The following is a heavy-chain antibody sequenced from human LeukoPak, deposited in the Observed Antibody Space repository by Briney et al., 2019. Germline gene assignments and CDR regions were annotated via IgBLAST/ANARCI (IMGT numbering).Heavy chain of an antibody. J-gene: IGHJ4*02. D-gene: IGHD2-2*01. CDR1: GGSFSNYY. CDR3: ARMVPDCSSTSCYSPFDY. CDR2: INHSGST. V-gene: IGHV4-34*01. Sequence: PSETLSLTCAVYGGSFSNYYWSWIRQPPGKGLEWIGEINHSGSTRYNPSLKSRVIISVDTSKNQFSLKLSSVTAADTAVYYCARMVPDCSSTSCYSPFDYWGQGTLVTVSS.